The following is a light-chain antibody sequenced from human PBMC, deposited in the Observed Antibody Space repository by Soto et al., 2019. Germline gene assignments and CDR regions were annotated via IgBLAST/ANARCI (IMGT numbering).Light chain of an antibody. J-gene: IGKJ3*01. V-gene: IGKV3-20*01. CDR1: QSVNSSY. Sequence: EIVLTQSPGTLSLSPGERATLSCRASQSVNSSYLAWYQQKPGQAPRLLIYGASSRATGIPDRFSGSGSGTDFTLTISGLEPEDFAVYYCQQYGTSPLTFGPGTKVDF. CDR2: GAS. CDR3: QQYGTSPLT.